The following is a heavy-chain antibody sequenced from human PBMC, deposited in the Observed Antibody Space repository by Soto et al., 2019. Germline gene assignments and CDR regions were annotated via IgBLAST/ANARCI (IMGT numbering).Heavy chain of an antibody. D-gene: IGHD2-2*01. CDR3: ARQYCSSTRCYQYFDY. J-gene: IGHJ4*02. V-gene: IGHV4-59*08. CDR2: IYSSGST. Sequence: SETLSLTCTVSGGSIYSYYWSWIRQSPGKELEWIGYIYSSGSTNYNPSLKSRVTISVDTPKNQFSLELSSVTAADTAVYYCARQYCSSTRCYQYFDYWGQGTLVTVSS. CDR1: GGSIYSYY.